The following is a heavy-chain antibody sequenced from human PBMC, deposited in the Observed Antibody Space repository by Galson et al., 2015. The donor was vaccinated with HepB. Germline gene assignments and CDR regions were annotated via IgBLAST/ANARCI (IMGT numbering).Heavy chain of an antibody. J-gene: IGHJ4*02. D-gene: IGHD2/OR15-2a*01. CDR2: ISSSSSTI. Sequence: SLRLSCAASGFTFSDYYMSWVRQAPGKGLEWVSYISSSSSTIYYADSVKGRFTISRDNAKNSLYLQMNSLRDEDTAVYYCARDTRGTFGYFDYWGQGTLVTVSS. CDR1: GFTFSDYY. CDR3: ARDTRGTFGYFDY. V-gene: IGHV3-11*04.